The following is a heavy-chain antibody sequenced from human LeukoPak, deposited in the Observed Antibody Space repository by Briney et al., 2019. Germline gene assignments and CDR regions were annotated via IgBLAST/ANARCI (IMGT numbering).Heavy chain of an antibody. CDR3: ARQDTAMDTNYYYYYYMDV. J-gene: IGHJ6*03. D-gene: IGHD5-18*01. Sequence: GGSLRLSCAASGFTFDDYGMSWVRHAPGKGLEWVSGINWNGGSTGYADSVKGRFTISRDNAKNSLYLQMNSLRAEDTALYYCARQDTAMDTNYYYYYYMDVWGKGTTVTVSS. CDR2: INWNGGST. CDR1: GFTFDDYG. V-gene: IGHV3-20*04.